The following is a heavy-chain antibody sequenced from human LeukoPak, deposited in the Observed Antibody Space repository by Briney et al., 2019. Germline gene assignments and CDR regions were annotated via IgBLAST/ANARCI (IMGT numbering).Heavy chain of an antibody. V-gene: IGHV1-69*13. Sequence: ASVKVSCKASGDTFTRYAISWVRQAPGQGLEWMGGIIPALGTADYAQKFQGRVMITADESTSTAYMELSSLRSEDTAVYYCARHSPGNRSRDYWGQGTLVTVSS. CDR1: GDTFTRYA. D-gene: IGHD2/OR15-2a*01. J-gene: IGHJ4*02. CDR3: ARHSPGNRSRDY. CDR2: IIPALGTA.